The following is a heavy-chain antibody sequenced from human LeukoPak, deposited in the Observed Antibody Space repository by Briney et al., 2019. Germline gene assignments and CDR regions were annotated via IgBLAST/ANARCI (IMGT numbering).Heavy chain of an antibody. D-gene: IGHD3-3*01. CDR2: INHSGST. CDR3: ARGGNRGNYDFWSERYYGMDV. Sequence: SETLSLTCAVYGGSFSGYYWSWIRQPPGKGLEWIGEINHSGSTNYNPSLKSRVTISVDTSKNQFSLKLSSVTAADTAAYYCARGGNRGNYDFWSERYYGMDVWGQGTTVTVSS. J-gene: IGHJ6*02. V-gene: IGHV4-34*01. CDR1: GGSFSGYY.